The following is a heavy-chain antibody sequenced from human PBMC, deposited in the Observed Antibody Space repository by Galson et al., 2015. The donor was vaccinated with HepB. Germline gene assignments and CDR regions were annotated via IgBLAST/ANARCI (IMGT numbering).Heavy chain of an antibody. J-gene: IGHJ4*02. CDR2: IKQDGSEK. CDR3: ARDMWQLWFGEFT. D-gene: IGHD3-10*01. CDR1: GFTFSSYW. V-gene: IGHV3-7*03. Sequence: LRLSCAASGFTFSSYWMSWVRQAPGKGLEWVANIKQDGSEKYYVDSVKGRFTISRDNAKNSLYLQMNSLRAEDTAVYYCARDMWQLWFGEFTWGQGTLVTVSS.